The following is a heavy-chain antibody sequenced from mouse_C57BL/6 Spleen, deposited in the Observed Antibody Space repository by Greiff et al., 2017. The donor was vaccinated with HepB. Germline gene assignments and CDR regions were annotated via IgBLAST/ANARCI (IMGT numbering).Heavy chain of an antibody. V-gene: IGHV1-69*01. D-gene: IGHD1-1*01. Sequence: QVQLQQPGAELVMPGASVKLSCKASGYTFTSYWMHWVKQRPGQGLEWIGEIDPSDSYTNYNQKFKGKSTLTVDKSSSTAYMQLSSLTSEDSAVYYCARWGYTTAPFAYWGQGTLVTVSA. CDR2: IDPSDSYT. CDR3: ARWGYTTAPFAY. J-gene: IGHJ3*01. CDR1: GYTFTSYW.